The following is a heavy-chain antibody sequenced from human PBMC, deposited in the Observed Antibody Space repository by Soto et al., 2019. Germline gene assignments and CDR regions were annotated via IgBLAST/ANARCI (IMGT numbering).Heavy chain of an antibody. CDR3: AGGIVVVPAANFDY. V-gene: IGHV3-11*01. CDR2: ISSSGSTI. CDR1: GFTFSDYY. Sequence: GGSLRLSCAASGFTFSDYYMSWIRQAPGKGLEWVSYISSSGSTIYYADSVKGRFTISRDNAKNSLYLQMNSLRAEDTAVYYCAGGIVVVPAANFDYWGQGTLVTVSS. J-gene: IGHJ4*02. D-gene: IGHD2-2*01.